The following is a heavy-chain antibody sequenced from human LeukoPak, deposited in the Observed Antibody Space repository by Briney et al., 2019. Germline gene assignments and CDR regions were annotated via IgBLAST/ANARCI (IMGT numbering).Heavy chain of an antibody. CDR1: GGSISSYY. V-gene: IGHV4-59*01. CDR2: IYDRGST. Sequence: SETLSLTCTASGGSISSYYWSWIRQPPGKGLEWIGNIYDRGSTKYNPSLKGRVTISVDTSKNQFSLRLSSVTAADTAVYYCARGRTFDNWGQGTLVTVSS. J-gene: IGHJ4*02. CDR3: ARGRTFDN.